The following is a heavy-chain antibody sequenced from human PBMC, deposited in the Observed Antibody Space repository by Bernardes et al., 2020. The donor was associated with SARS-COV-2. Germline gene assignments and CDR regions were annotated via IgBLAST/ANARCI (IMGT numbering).Heavy chain of an antibody. CDR3: ARDWSTYCTGGSCFIFDR. J-gene: IGHJ6*02. Sequence: GSLRLSCAASGFAFSTFNMNWVRQAPGKGLEWVASISSGTSFTFYSDSVKGRFTISRDIAKNSLFLQMNSLRAEDTAVYFCARDWSTYCTGGSCFIFDRWGQGTTVTVSS. V-gene: IGHV3-21*01. CDR2: ISSGTSFT. D-gene: IGHD2-15*01. CDR1: GFAFSTFN.